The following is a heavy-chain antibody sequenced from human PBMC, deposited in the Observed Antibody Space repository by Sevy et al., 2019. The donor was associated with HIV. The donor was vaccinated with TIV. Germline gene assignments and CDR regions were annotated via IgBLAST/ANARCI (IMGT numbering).Heavy chain of an antibody. Sequence: GGSLRLSCAASGFTFSSYSMNWVRQAPGKGLEWVSYISSSSSTIYYADSVKGRFTISRDNAKNSLYLQMNSLRAEDTAVYYCARASGYSSSLYRENNWFDPWGQGTLVTVSS. V-gene: IGHV3-48*01. CDR3: ARASGYSSSLYRENNWFDP. CDR2: ISSSSSTI. J-gene: IGHJ5*02. D-gene: IGHD6-13*01. CDR1: GFTFSSYS.